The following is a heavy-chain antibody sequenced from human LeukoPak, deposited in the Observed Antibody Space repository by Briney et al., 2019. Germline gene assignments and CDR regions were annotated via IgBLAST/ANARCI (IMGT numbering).Heavy chain of an antibody. V-gene: IGHV3-7*01. D-gene: IGHD3-22*01. Sequence: PGGSLRLSCAASGFTFSSYSMNWVRQAPGKGLQWVANIKQDGGEKYYVDSVKGRFTISRDNAKNSLYLQMNSLRAEDTAVYYCAGLNYYDSTGYYAYWGQGTLVTVSS. J-gene: IGHJ4*02. CDR1: GFTFSSYS. CDR3: AGLNYYDSTGYYAY. CDR2: IKQDGGEK.